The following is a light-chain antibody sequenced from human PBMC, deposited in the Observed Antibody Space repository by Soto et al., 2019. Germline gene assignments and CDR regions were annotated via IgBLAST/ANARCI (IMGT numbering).Light chain of an antibody. CDR2: GAS. CDR1: QSVSTS. V-gene: IGKV3-15*01. CDR3: LQYEQWPPYT. Sequence: EIVMTQSPATLSVSPGERATLFCRASQSVSTSLIWYQQKPGQAPRLLMYGASTRATGIPARFSGSGSGTEFTLTISSLQSEDFAVYYCLQYEQWPPYTFGQGTKLEIK. J-gene: IGKJ2*01.